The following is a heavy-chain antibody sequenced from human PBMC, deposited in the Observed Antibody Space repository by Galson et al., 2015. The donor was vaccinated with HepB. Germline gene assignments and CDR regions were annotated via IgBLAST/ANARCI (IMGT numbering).Heavy chain of an antibody. Sequence: QSGAEVKKPGESLRISCKGSGYSFTSYWISWVRQMPGKGLEWMGRIDPSDSYTNYSPSFQGHVTMSADKSISTAYLQWRSPRASDTAMYYCARHDYGGNAQFDYWGQGTLVTVSS. J-gene: IGHJ4*02. V-gene: IGHV5-10-1*01. CDR3: ARHDYGGNAQFDY. D-gene: IGHD4-23*01. CDR2: IDPSDSYT. CDR1: GYSFTSYW.